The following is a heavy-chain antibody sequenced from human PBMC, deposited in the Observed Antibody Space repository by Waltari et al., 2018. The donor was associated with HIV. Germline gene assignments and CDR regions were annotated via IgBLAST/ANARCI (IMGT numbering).Heavy chain of an antibody. Sequence: QVQLQQWGAGLLKPSETLSLTCAVYGGSFSGYYWSWIRQPPGKGLEWIGEINHSGSTNYNPSLKSRVTISVDTSKNQFSLKLSSVTAADTAVYYCARGGIAAAGRVFGYWGQGTLVTVSS. CDR2: INHSGST. CDR3: ARGGIAAAGRVFGY. CDR1: GGSFSGYY. D-gene: IGHD6-13*01. V-gene: IGHV4-34*01. J-gene: IGHJ4*02.